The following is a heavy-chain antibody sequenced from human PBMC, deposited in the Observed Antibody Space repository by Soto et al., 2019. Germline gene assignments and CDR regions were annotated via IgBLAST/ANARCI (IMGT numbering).Heavy chain of an antibody. D-gene: IGHD3-10*01. J-gene: IGHJ5*02. CDR1: GFTLSNYV. CDR3: AKDPVLLWFGGSNRFDP. V-gene: IGHV3-48*01. CDR2: IGSSSVTI. Sequence: GGSLRLSCAASGFTLSNYVMNWVRQAPGKGLEWISCIGSSSVTIFHADSVKGRFTISRDSAKNSLYLQMNSLRAEDTAVYYCAKDPVLLWFGGSNRFDPWGQGTLVTVSS.